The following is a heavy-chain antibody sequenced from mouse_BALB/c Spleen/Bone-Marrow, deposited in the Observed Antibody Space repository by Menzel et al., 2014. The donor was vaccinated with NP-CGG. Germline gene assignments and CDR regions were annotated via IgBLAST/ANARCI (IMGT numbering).Heavy chain of an antibody. D-gene: IGHD1-1*01. V-gene: IGHV1-20*02. CDR2: INPYNGDT. CDR1: GYSFTGYF. J-gene: IGHJ1*01. CDR3: AREGGYYYGSSPYFDV. Sequence: EVQLVEYGPELVKPGASVRISCKASGYSFTGYFMNWVMQSHGKSLEWIGRINPYNGDTFYNQKFKGKATLTVDKSSSTAHMELRSLASEDSAVYYCAREGGYYYGSSPYFDVWGAGTTVTVSS.